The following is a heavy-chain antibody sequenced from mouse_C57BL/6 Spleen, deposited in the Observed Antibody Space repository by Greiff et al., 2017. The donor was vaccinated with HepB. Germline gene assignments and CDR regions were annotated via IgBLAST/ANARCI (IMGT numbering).Heavy chain of an antibody. V-gene: IGHV1-61*01. J-gene: IGHJ3*01. D-gene: IGHD2-3*01. Sequence: QVHVKQPGAELVRPGSSVKLSCKASGYTFTSYWMDWVKQRPGQGLEWIGNIYPSDSETHYNQKFKDKATLTVDKSSSTAYMQLSSLTSEDSAVYYCARSSDGYYWFAYWGQGTLVTVSA. CDR1: GYTFTSYW. CDR3: ARSSDGYYWFAY. CDR2: IYPSDSET.